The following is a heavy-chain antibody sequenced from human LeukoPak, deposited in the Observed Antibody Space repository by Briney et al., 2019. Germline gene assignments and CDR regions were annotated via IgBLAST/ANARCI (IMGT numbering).Heavy chain of an antibody. CDR1: GGSISSGGYF. CDR3: ARGGKKTAMVTS. J-gene: IGHJ4*02. CDR2: IYSSGST. V-gene: IGHV4-31*03. Sequence: SRTLSLTCTVSGGSISSGGYFWNWIRQLPGKGLGWIGYIYSSGSTYNPSLKSRVIISLDTSKNQFSLKLNSVTAADTAVCYCARGGKKTAMVTSWGQGTLVTVPS. D-gene: IGHD5-18*01.